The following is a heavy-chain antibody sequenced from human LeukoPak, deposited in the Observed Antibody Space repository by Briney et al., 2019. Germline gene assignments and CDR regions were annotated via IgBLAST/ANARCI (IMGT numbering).Heavy chain of an antibody. V-gene: IGHV4-34*01. D-gene: IGHD3-9*01. Sequence: PSQTLSLTCTVSGGSFSSGDYYWSWIRQPPGKGLEWIGEINHSGSTNYNPPLKSRVTISVDTSKNQFSLKLSSVTAADTAVYYCATQAARYFDWQLDYWGQGTLVTVSS. CDR2: INHSGST. CDR1: GGSFSSGDYY. CDR3: ATQAARYFDWQLDY. J-gene: IGHJ4*02.